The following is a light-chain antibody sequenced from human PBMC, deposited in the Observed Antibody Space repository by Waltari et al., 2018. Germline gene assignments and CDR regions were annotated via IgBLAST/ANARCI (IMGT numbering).Light chain of an antibody. CDR1: QTVDRW. CDR3: QQYISYPWT. J-gene: IGKJ1*01. V-gene: IGKV1-5*03. Sequence: WRASQTVDRWLAWYQQKPGQSPKLLIYNASRLEGGIPSRFSVRVSETGFTLNIRILQPDDFALYYCQQYISYPWTFGQGTQVENK. CDR2: NAS.